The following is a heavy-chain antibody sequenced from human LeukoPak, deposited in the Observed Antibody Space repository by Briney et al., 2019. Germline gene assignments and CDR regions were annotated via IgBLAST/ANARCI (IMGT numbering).Heavy chain of an antibody. CDR1: GGTFSDYY. J-gene: IGHJ4*02. D-gene: IGHD3-3*02. Sequence: PSETLSLTCAVYGGTFSDYYWNWIRQPPGKGLEWIGEINYFGTTNYNPSLKSRVTISRDTSKKQFSLKVNSVTAADTAVYYCARGYRANQTFYSHHYFDWWAQGTLVTVSS. CDR2: INYFGTT. CDR3: ARGYRANQTFYSHHYFDW. V-gene: IGHV4-34*01.